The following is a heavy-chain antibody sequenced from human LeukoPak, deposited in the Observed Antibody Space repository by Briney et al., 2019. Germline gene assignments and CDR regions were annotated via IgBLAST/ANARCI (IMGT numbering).Heavy chain of an antibody. J-gene: IGHJ4*02. CDR1: GFTFSSYS. Sequence: GGSLRLSCAASGFTFSSYSMNWVRQAPGKGLEWVSSISSSSSYIYYAESVKGRFTISRDNAKNSLYLQMNSLRAEDTAVYYCARELQLRYFDWLSHFDYWGQGTLVTVSS. D-gene: IGHD3-9*01. CDR2: ISSSSSYI. V-gene: IGHV3-21*01. CDR3: ARELQLRYFDWLSHFDY.